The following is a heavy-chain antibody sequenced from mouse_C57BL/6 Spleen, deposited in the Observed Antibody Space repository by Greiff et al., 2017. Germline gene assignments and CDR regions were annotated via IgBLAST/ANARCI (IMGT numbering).Heavy chain of an antibody. CDR3: AREGHGGYFDV. CDR1: GFTFSDYY. D-gene: IGHD1-1*01. V-gene: IGHV5-16*01. Sequence: DVKLVESEGGLVQPGSSMKLSCTASGFTFSDYYMAWVRQVPEKGLEWVANINYDGSSTYYLDSLKSRFLISRDNAKNILYLQMSSLKSEDTATYYCAREGHGGYFDVWGTGTTVTVSS. J-gene: IGHJ1*03. CDR2: INYDGSST.